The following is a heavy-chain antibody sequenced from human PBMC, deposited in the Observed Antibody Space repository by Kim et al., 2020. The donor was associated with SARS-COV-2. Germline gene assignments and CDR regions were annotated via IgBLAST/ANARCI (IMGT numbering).Heavy chain of an antibody. CDR1: GGSLRDYY. CDR3: SRIKYALINTPFDS. J-gene: IGHJ4*02. Sequence: SETLSLTCAVSGGSLRDYYWTWFRQAPGKGLEWIGEINHGGGTNYNPSLEDRLALSIDTSKNRFSLRLTSVTAADTAMYYCSRIKYALINTPFDSWGQGALVTVSS. CDR2: INHGGGT. D-gene: IGHD2-2*01. V-gene: IGHV4-34*01.